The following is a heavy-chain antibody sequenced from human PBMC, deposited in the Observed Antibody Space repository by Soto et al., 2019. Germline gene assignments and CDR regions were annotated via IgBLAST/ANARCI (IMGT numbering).Heavy chain of an antibody. V-gene: IGHV1-69*15. D-gene: IGHD6-13*01. CDR1: GGTFSNYA. J-gene: IGHJ3*02. CDR2: IIPIFGTT. Sequence: QVQLVQSGAELKKPGSSVKVSCQASGGTFSNYAISWVRQAPGQGLEWMGKIIPIFGTTNYAQNFRGRVTIPAXEXTXTXXMELSSLRSDDTALYYCARELPPAPGSFREDALDIWGQGTMITVSS. CDR3: ARELPPAPGSFREDALDI.